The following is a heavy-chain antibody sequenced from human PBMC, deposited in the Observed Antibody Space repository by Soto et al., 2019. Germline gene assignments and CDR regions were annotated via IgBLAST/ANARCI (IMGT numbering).Heavy chain of an antibody. V-gene: IGHV1-46*03. Sequence: GASVKVSCRASGYTFTSYYMHWVRQAPGQGLEWMGIINPSGGSTSYAQKFQGRVTMTRDTSTSTVYMELSSLRSEDTAVYYCARSTPITIFGVVPFDYWGQGTLVTVS. J-gene: IGHJ4*02. CDR1: GYTFTSYY. CDR3: ARSTPITIFGVVPFDY. D-gene: IGHD3-3*01. CDR2: INPSGGST.